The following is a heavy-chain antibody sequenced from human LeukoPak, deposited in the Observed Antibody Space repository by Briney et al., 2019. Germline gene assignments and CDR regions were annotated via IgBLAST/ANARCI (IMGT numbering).Heavy chain of an antibody. CDR1: GGSISIYY. J-gene: IGHJ4*02. V-gene: IGHV4-59*01. Sequence: SETLSLTCTVSGGSISIYYWSWIRQPPGKGLEWLGYVYNSGSTDHNPSLKSRVTISADTFKNQFSLKLSSVTAADTAVYYCVRDRELFYWGQGTLVTVSS. CDR3: VRDRELFY. D-gene: IGHD1-7*01. CDR2: VYNSGST.